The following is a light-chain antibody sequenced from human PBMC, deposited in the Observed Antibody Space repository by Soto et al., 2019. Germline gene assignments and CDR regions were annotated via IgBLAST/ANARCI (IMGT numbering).Light chain of an antibody. CDR2: GAS. CDR1: QSLTSS. Sequence: EIVLTQSPATLSLSPGERATLSCRASQSLTSSLVWYQQKPGQAPRLVIYGASNRATGIPDRFSGSGSGTEFTLTINSLEPEDSAVYYCQQRSTWPRTFGGGTKVDIK. CDR3: QQRSTWPRT. V-gene: IGKV3-11*01. J-gene: IGKJ4*01.